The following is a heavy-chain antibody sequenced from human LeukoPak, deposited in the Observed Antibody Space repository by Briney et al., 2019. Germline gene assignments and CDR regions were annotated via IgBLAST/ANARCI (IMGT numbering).Heavy chain of an antibody. Sequence: QPGGSLRLSCAASDFTVSSNSMSWVRQAPGKGLEWVSVTYSSGSTHHADSVKGRFTISRDSSKNTLYLQMNSLRAEDTAVYYCATESYGATWGQGTLVTVSS. CDR2: TYSSGST. V-gene: IGHV3-53*01. D-gene: IGHD1-26*01. J-gene: IGHJ4*02. CDR1: DFTVSSNS. CDR3: ATESYGAT.